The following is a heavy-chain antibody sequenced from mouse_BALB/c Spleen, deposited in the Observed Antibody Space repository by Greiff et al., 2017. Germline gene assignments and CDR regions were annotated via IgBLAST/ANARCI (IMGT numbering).Heavy chain of an antibody. Sequence: QVQLQQPGAELVKPGASVKLSCKASGYTFTSYWMHWVKQRPGQGLEWIGEINPSNGRTNYNEKFKSKATLTVDKSSSTAYMQLSSLTSEDSAVYYCARKKAYYRYDYAMDYWGQGTSVTVSA. CDR1: GYTFTSYW. CDR2: INPSNGRT. J-gene: IGHJ4*01. CDR3: ARKKAYYRYDYAMDY. V-gene: IGHV1S81*02. D-gene: IGHD2-14*01.